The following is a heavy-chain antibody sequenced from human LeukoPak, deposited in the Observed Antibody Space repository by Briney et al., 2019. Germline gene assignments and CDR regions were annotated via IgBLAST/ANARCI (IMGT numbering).Heavy chain of an antibody. J-gene: IGHJ6*01. CDR2: MYYNGNT. D-gene: IGHD2-15*01. CDR1: GGPLSSGNYS. Sequence: SETQTLLCGVSGGPLSSGNYSWSWIRQPPGKGLEWIGYMYYNGNTNYNPSLKSRVTISVDTSKNQFSLRLSSVTAADKAVYYCARDGGYGSGGSFYPGYVGRGLGGRGTTVTVSS. V-gene: IGHV4-61*01. CDR3: ARDGGYGSGGSFYPGYVGRGL.